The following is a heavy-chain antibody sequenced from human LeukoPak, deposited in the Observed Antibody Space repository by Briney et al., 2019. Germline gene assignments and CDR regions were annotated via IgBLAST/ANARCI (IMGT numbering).Heavy chain of an antibody. V-gene: IGHV3-49*04. D-gene: IGHD4-17*01. Sequence: GRSLRLSCTASGFTFGDYAMSWVRQAPGKGLEWVGFIRSKAYGGTTEYAASVKGRFTISRDDSKSIAYLQMNSLKTEDTAVYYCTRDPYGDPAIDIWGQGTMVTASS. J-gene: IGHJ3*02. CDR1: GFTFGDYA. CDR2: IRSKAYGGTT. CDR3: TRDPYGDPAIDI.